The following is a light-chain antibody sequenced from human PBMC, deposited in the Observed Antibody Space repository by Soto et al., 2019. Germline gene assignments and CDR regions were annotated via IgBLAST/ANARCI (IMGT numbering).Light chain of an antibody. CDR2: DAS. V-gene: IGKV3D-20*02. J-gene: IGKJ5*01. CDR1: QSVSSSY. CDR3: QQRSNLPIT. Sequence: VRTLSQDTLSLSPGERGTLSCMASQSVSSSYLAWYQQKPGQAPRLLIYDASNRATGIPARFSGSGSGTDFTLTISCLEPEDFAVYYCQQRSNLPITSGQRTRLAIK.